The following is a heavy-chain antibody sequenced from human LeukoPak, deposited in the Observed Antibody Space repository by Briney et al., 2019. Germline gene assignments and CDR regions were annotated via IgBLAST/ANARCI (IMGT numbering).Heavy chain of an antibody. Sequence: ASVKVSCKASGYTFTSYGISWVRQAPGQGLEWMGWISAYNGNTNYAQKLQGRVTMTTDTSTSTAYMELRSLRSDDTAVYYCARGPRSYDSSGYAYWGQGTLVTVSS. CDR1: GYTFTSYG. J-gene: IGHJ4*02. CDR2: ISAYNGNT. V-gene: IGHV1-18*01. D-gene: IGHD3-22*01. CDR3: ARGPRSYDSSGYAY.